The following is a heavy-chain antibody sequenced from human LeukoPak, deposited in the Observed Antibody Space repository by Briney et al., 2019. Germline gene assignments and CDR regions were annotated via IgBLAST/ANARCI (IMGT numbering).Heavy chain of an antibody. Sequence: SETLSLTCAVYGGSFSGYYWSWIRQPPGKGLEWIGEINHSGSTNYNPSLKSRVTISVDTSKNQFSLKLSSVTAAGTAVYYCARAASLGYCSSTSCYAPPGYFQHWGQGTLVTVSS. CDR2: INHSGST. V-gene: IGHV4-34*01. J-gene: IGHJ1*01. D-gene: IGHD2-2*01. CDR1: GGSFSGYY. CDR3: ARAASLGYCSSTSCYAPPGYFQH.